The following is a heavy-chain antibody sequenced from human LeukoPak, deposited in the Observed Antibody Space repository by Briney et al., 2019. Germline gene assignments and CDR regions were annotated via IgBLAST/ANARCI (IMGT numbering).Heavy chain of an antibody. CDR1: GGTFSRYS. CDR3: ARDLFLNYDDGCGPGMDI. J-gene: IGHJ6*02. Sequence: ASVKVSCKASGGTFSRYSMNWVRQAPGKGLEWVSSISNSGNYIHYSYSVRGRFAISRDNAKNSLSLQMNSLRAEDAAIYYCARDLFLNYDDGCGPGMDIWAQGPTVTVSS. CDR2: ISNSGNYI. V-gene: IGHV3-21*01. D-gene: IGHD3-22*01.